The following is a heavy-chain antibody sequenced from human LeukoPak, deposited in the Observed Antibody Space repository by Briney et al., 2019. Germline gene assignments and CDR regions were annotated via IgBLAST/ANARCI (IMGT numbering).Heavy chain of an antibody. CDR3: ARDNTGSYEY. V-gene: IGHV3-43*02. CDR1: GFTFGDYD. J-gene: IGHJ4*02. CDR2: IRADGATT. D-gene: IGHD1-26*01. Sequence: GGSLRLSCAASGFTFGDYDMIWVRQAPGKGLEWVSLIRADGATTRYTDSVKGRFTISRDNSKDSLYLQMNSLRTEDTALYYCARDNTGSYEYWGQGTLVTVSP.